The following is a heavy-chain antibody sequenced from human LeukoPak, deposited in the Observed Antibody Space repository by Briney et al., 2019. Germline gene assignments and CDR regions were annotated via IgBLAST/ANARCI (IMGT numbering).Heavy chain of an antibody. V-gene: IGHV5-51*01. Sequence: GEFLKISCKGSGYSFTSYWIGWVRHMPGKGLEWMGIIYPGDSDTRYSPSFQGQVTISADKSISTAYLQWSSLKASDTAMYYCARQTVATGSYWFDPWGQGTLVIVSS. J-gene: IGHJ5*02. CDR1: GYSFTSYW. CDR2: IYPGDSDT. CDR3: ARQTVATGSYWFDP. D-gene: IGHD6-13*01.